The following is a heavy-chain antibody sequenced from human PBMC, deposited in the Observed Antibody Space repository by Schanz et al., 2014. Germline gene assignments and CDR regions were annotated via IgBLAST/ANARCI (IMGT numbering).Heavy chain of an antibody. Sequence: VQLVESGGGVVRPGRSLRLSCAASEFTFTTYAMHWVRQAPGKGLEWVAVISYDGSHKYYADSVKGRFTISRDDAKNSLYLQMNSLRAEDTAVYFCASLIGTTSAHFYGMDVWGQGTTVTVSS. J-gene: IGHJ6*02. CDR1: EFTFTTYA. D-gene: IGHD1-7*01. CDR3: ASLIGTTSAHFYGMDV. CDR2: ISYDGSHK. V-gene: IGHV3-30*04.